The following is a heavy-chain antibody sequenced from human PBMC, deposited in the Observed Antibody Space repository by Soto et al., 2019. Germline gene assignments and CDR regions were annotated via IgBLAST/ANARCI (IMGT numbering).Heavy chain of an antibody. J-gene: IGHJ4*02. CDR1: GFTFSDYY. CDR2: ISSSGSII. D-gene: IGHD3-22*01. V-gene: IGHV3-11*01. Sequence: VGSLRLSCAASGFTFSDYYMSWIRQAPGKGLEWVSYISSSGSIIYYADSVKGRFTISRDNAKNSLYLQLNSLRAEDTAVYYCARDLGYYASDGYFDYWGQGTVVTVSS. CDR3: ARDLGYYASDGYFDY.